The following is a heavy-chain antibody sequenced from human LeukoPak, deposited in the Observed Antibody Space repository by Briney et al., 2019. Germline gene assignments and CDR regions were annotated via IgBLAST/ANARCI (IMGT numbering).Heavy chain of an antibody. J-gene: IGHJ4*02. CDR2: ISYDGYNK. Sequence: GGSLRLSCAASGFTFSSYAIHWVRQAPGKGLEWVAVISYDGYNKYYADSVKGRFTISRDNSKNTLYLQMNSLRAEDTAVYYCAKDWDDYYGSGSYFDYWGQGTLVTVSS. CDR3: AKDWDDYYGSGSYFDY. CDR1: GFTFSSYA. D-gene: IGHD3-10*01. V-gene: IGHV3-30*04.